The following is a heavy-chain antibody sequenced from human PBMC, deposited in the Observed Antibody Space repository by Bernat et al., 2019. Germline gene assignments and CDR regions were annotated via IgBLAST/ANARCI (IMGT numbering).Heavy chain of an antibody. J-gene: IGHJ3*02. V-gene: IGHV3-30-3*01. D-gene: IGHD1-26*01. Sequence: QVQLVESGGGVVQPGRSLRLSCAASGFTFSSYAMHWVRQAPGKGLEWVAVISYDGSNKYYADSVKGRFTISRDNSKNTLYLQMNSLRAEDTAVYYCASLIVGATGVRSAVDAFDIWGQGTMVTVSS. CDR2: ISYDGSNK. CDR1: GFTFSSYA. CDR3: ASLIVGATGVRSAVDAFDI.